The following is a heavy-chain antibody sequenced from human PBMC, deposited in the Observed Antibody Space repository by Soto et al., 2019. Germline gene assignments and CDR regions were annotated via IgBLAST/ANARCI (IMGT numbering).Heavy chain of an antibody. Sequence: GGSLRLSCAASGFTFSSYSMNWVRQAPGKGLEWVSSISSSSSYIYYADSVKGRSTISRDNAKNSLYLQMNSLRAEDTAVYYCARDPQQLVFSWFDPWGQGTLVT. CDR3: ARDPQQLVFSWFDP. CDR2: ISSSSSYI. CDR1: GFTFSSYS. V-gene: IGHV3-21*01. D-gene: IGHD6-13*01. J-gene: IGHJ5*02.